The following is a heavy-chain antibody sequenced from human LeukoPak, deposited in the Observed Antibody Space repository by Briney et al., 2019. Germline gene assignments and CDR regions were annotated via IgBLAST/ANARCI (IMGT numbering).Heavy chain of an antibody. D-gene: IGHD5-18*01. CDR2: ISGSGGNT. J-gene: IGHJ5*02. CDR3: AKDDTWIQLWYES. Sequence: PGGSLRLSCAASGFTFNTYVMTWVRQAPGKGLEWVSAISGSGGNTYYADPVKGRFTISRDNSKNTLSLQMYSLRAEDTAVYFCAKDDTWIQLWYESWGQGTLVTVSS. CDR1: GFTFNTYV. V-gene: IGHV3-23*01.